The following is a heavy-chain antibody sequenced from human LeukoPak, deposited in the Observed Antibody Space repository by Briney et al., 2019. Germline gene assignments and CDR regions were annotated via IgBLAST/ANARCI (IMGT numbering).Heavy chain of an antibody. Sequence: GGSPRLSCAASGFTFSSYWMSWVRQAPGKGLEWVANIKQDGSEMYYVDSVKGRFTISRDNAKNPLYLQMNSLRAEDTAVYYCAGGMSPGEYWGQGTLVTVSS. J-gene: IGHJ4*02. V-gene: IGHV3-7*04. CDR3: AGGMSPGEY. CDR1: GFTFSSYW. D-gene: IGHD3-16*01. CDR2: IKQDGSEM.